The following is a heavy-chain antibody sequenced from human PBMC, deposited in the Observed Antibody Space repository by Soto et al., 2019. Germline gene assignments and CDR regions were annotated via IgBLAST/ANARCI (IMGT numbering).Heavy chain of an antibody. Sequence: QVQLVQSGAEVKKPGASVKVSCKASGYTFTSYYMHWVRQAPGQGLEWMGIINPSGGSTSYAQKYQGKSTRTKDTSTSPVYIDLSTLRSEYNPVYYCARAHRKHRPAGHCDYPAYWGQGTPVNVSS. CDR1: GYTFTSYY. J-gene: IGHJ4*02. D-gene: IGHD6-13*01. CDR2: INPSGGST. CDR3: ARAHRKHRPAGHCDYPAY. V-gene: IGHV1-46*01.